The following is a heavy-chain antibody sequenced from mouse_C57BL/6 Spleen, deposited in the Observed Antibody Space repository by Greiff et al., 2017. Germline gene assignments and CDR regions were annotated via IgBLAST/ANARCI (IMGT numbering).Heavy chain of an antibody. J-gene: IGHJ2*01. V-gene: IGHV1-50*01. CDR3: ARQTGTGY. CDR2: IDPSDSYT. CDR1: GYTFTSYW. Sequence: QVQLQQPGAELVKPGASVKLSCKASGYTFTSYWMQWVKQRPGQGLEWIGEIDPSDSYTNYNQKFKGKATLTVDTSSSTAYMQLSSRTSEDSAVYYCARQTGTGYWGQGTTLTVSS. D-gene: IGHD4-1*01.